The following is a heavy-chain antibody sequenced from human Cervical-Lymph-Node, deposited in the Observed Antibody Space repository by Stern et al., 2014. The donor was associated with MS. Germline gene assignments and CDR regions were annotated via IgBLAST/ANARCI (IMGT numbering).Heavy chain of an antibody. CDR1: GFTFSSYG. CDR2: ISYDGNHK. D-gene: IGHD2-8*01. Sequence: VQLAESGGAVVQPGRSLRLSCAASGFTFSSYGMHWVRQDPGKGLEWVTVISYDGNHKYYAASVKGRFTISRDNSKNTLHLQMNSVTPDDTAIYYCARDYEDTSMLFDHWGQGTLVTVSS. J-gene: IGHJ4*02. CDR3: ARDYEDTSMLFDH. V-gene: IGHV3-30*03.